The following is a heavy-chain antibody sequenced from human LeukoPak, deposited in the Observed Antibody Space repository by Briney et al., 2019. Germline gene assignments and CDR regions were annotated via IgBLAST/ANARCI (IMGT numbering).Heavy chain of an antibody. Sequence: ASVKVSCKASGYTFTSYDINWVRQATGQGLEWMGWMNPNSGNTGYAQKFQGRVTMTRNTSISTAYMELSSLRSDDTAVYYCARDYCSSSSCHTREFDYWGQGTLVTVSS. V-gene: IGHV1-8*01. D-gene: IGHD2-2*02. CDR1: GYTFTSYD. J-gene: IGHJ4*02. CDR3: ARDYCSSSSCHTREFDY. CDR2: MNPNSGNT.